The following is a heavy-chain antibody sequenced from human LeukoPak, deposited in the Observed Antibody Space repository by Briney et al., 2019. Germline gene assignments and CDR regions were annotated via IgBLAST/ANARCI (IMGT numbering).Heavy chain of an antibody. CDR3: ARANFLYCSSSACLFDY. V-gene: IGHV1-2*02. CDR1: GYTFTDYY. D-gene: IGHD2-2*01. Sequence: ASAKVSCKASGYTFTDYYMHWVRQAPGQGFEWVGWINPNDGDTNYAQKFQGRVTMTRDTSISTAHMEVSRLRSDDTAVYYCARANFLYCSSSACLFDYWGQGTLVTVSS. CDR2: INPNDGDT. J-gene: IGHJ4*02.